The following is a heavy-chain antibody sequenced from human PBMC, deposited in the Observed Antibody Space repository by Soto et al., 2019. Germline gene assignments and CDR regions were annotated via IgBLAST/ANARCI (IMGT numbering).Heavy chain of an antibody. CDR2: ISNIGFT. J-gene: IGHJ6*02. D-gene: IGHD3-10*01. V-gene: IGHV4-61*08. CDR3: TTQGFGGLHGLVDV. CDR1: RGSIRGGGYY. Sequence: SSETLCLTCTVARGSIRGGGYYCSWIRLSPGKGLEWIGYISNIGFTRYNPSLKSRVSISVDTSKNQFSLKLTSVTAADTAVYYCTTQGFGGLHGLVDVWGQGTTVTVSS.